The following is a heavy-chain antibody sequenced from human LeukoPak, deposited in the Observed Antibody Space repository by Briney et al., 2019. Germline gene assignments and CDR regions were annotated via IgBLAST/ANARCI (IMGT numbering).Heavy chain of an antibody. CDR3: ARDRGSYRFDY. CDR2: IYYSGST. D-gene: IGHD1-26*01. V-gene: IGHV4-38-2*02. J-gene: IGHJ4*02. CDR1: GYSITSGYY. Sequence: SETLSLTCTVSGYSITSGYYWGWIRQPPGKGLEWIGSIYYSGSTYYSPSLKSRVTISVDTSENQFSLKLNSVTAADTAVYYCARDRGSYRFDYWDQGTLVTVSS.